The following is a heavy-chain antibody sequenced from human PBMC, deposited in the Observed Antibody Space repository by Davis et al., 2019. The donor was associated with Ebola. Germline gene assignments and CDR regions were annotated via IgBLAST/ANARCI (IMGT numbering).Heavy chain of an antibody. Sequence: GESLKISCAASGFSFSNYGMNWVRQAPGKGLEWVSYSSTTISTTYYADSVKGRFTMSRDNGKNSVYLQMSSLRDEDTAVYYCAKGPVVVPGAIVGTYYMDVWGKGTTVTVS. CDR3: AKGPVVVPGAIVGTYYMDV. V-gene: IGHV3-48*02. CDR2: SSTTISTT. D-gene: IGHD2-2*01. CDR1: GFSFSNYG. J-gene: IGHJ6*03.